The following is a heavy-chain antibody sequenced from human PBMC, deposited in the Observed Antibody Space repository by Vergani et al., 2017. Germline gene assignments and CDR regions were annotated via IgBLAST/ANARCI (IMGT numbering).Heavy chain of an antibody. Sequence: QMQLQESGPGLVKPSENLSLSCTVSGDSISTSSYAWGWNRQPPGKTLEWIGTVFYGGRTSYNPSLKSRVTLSLDTSKKQISLHLTSVTAADTAVYYCARHISVVRPSSMTAFDYWGQGTLVTVSS. J-gene: IGHJ4*02. CDR1: GDSISTSSYA. CDR3: ARHISVVRPSSMTAFDY. D-gene: IGHD2-21*01. CDR2: VFYGGRT. V-gene: IGHV4-39*01.